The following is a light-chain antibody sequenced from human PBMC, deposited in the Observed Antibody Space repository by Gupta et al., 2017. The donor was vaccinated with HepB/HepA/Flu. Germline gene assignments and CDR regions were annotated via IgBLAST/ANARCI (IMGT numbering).Light chain of an antibody. CDR2: VVS. V-gene: IGKV2-28*01. CDR1: QSLLNSNGYHY. Sequence: DIVITQFPLSLPVTPGEPASISCRSSQSLLNSNGYHYLDWYVQKPGQSPQLLISVVSLRASGVPDRFSGNGSGTDFTLTISRVEAEDVGVYYCMQGLHPPRTFGGGTKVEIK. J-gene: IGKJ4*01. CDR3: MQGLHPPRT.